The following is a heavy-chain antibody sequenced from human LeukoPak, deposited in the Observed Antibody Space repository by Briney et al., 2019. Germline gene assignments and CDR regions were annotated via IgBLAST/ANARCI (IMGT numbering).Heavy chain of an antibody. Sequence: GGSLRLPCVVSGFTFSSYWLSWVAQAPGKGLEWVANIKQDGSEKYYVDSVKGRFTMSRHIAKNSLYLQMNSLRAEDTAVYYCARVQWELRGVDGHFAYWGTGALVTVSS. V-gene: IGHV3-7*01. D-gene: IGHD1-26*01. CDR2: IKQDGSEK. CDR1: GFTFSSYW. J-gene: IGHJ4*02. CDR3: ARVQWELRGVDGHFAY.